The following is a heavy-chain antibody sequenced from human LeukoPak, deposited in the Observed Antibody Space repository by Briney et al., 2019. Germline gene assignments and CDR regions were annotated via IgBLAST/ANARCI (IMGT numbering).Heavy chain of an antibody. CDR1: RFTFSSYG. D-gene: IGHD3-22*01. V-gene: IGHV3-30*02. Sequence: GGSLRLSCAASRFTFSSYGMHWVRQAPGKGLERVAFMRYDETYEYYADSVKGRFTISRDNSKNTLYLQMNSLRAEDTAVYFCTRGGYYDSSGYYFIDYWGQGTLVTVSS. CDR3: TRGGYYDSSGYYFIDY. CDR2: MRYDETYE. J-gene: IGHJ4*02.